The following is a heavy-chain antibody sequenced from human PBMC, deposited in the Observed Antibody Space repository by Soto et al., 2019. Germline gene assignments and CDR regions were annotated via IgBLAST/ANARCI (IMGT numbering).Heavy chain of an antibody. J-gene: IGHJ4*01. CDR3: ASSGGYDFWSGYPYYFDY. Sequence: PSETLSLTCVVYGGSFSGYYWNWIRQPPGKWLEWIGEINHSGSTNYSPSLKSRVTLSVDTSKNQFSLKLHSVTAADTAVYYCASSGGYDFWSGYPYYFDYWGQGXLGTVSS. D-gene: IGHD3-3*01. V-gene: IGHV4-34*01. CDR2: INHSGST. CDR1: GGSFSGYY.